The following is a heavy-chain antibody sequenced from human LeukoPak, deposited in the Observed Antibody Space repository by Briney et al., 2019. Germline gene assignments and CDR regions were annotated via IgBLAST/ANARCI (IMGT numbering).Heavy chain of an antibody. J-gene: IGHJ5*02. D-gene: IGHD4-23*01. CDR3: ASLGDDGGNWFDP. V-gene: IGHV4-61*08. Sequence: SQTLSLTCTVSGGSISSGDYYWSWIRQPPGKGLEWIGYIYYSGSTNYNPSLKSRVTISVDTSKNQFSLKLSSVTAADTAVYYCASLGDDGGNWFDPWGQGTLVTVSS. CDR1: GGSISSGDYY. CDR2: IYYSGST.